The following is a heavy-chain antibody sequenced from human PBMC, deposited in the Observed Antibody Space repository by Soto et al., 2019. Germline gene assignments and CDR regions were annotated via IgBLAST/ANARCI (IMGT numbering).Heavy chain of an antibody. CDR3: SRGKVTAARWFGP. CDR1: ASTFTGYT. J-gene: IGHJ5*02. V-gene: IGHV1-18*04. D-gene: IGHD2-21*02. Sequence: QVHLVQSGTEVKEPGASVKVSCKASASTFTGYTINWVRQAPGQGLEWMGWISTFNGNTKYAGNYEGRDAKHTNKSTTTAYMEQTSLQCHDPAVYFCSRGKVTAARWFGPWGQGTLVSVSS. CDR2: ISTFNGNT.